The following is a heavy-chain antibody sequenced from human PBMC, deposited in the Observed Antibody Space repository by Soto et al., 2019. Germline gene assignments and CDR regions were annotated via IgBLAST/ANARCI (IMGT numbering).Heavy chain of an antibody. CDR1: GFTFSAFA. J-gene: IGHJ4*02. CDR2: ISARGGST. Sequence: EVQLLESGGGLVQPGGSLRLSCAASGFTFSAFAMSWVRQAPGKGLDWVSFISARGGSTYYSNSVKGRFTISRDNSRNTLYLQMNSLRVEDTAVYYCAKDDDTSSHYSLLDFRGQGTLVTVSS. D-gene: IGHD3-22*01. V-gene: IGHV3-23*01. CDR3: AKDDDTSSHYSLLDF.